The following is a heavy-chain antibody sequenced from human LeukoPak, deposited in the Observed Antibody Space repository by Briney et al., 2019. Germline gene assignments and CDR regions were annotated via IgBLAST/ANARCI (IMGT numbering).Heavy chain of an antibody. J-gene: IGHJ5*02. D-gene: IGHD5-18*01. V-gene: IGHV3-74*01. CDR3: ARDYSYASDL. Sequence: PGGSLRLSCAASGFAFRTYWMHRVRQPPGKGLVWVSRINGDGSSTGYADSVRGRFTISRDNARDTLYLQMNSLRDEDTAIYYCARDYSYASDLWGQGTLVTVSP. CDR1: GFAFRTYW. CDR2: INGDGSST.